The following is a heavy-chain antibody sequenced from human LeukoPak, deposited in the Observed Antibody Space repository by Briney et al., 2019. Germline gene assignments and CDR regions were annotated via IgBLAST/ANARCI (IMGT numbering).Heavy chain of an antibody. CDR1: GDSVSSNTAA. Sequence: SQTLSLTCAISGDSVSSNTAAWNWIRQSASRGLEWLGRTYYRSKWYNNYAVSVKSRITINSDSSKNQVSLQLNSVSPEDTAMYYCARENSRGRFDYWGQGTLVTVSS. D-gene: IGHD6-19*01. CDR2: TYYRSKWYN. J-gene: IGHJ4*02. V-gene: IGHV6-1*01. CDR3: ARENSRGRFDY.